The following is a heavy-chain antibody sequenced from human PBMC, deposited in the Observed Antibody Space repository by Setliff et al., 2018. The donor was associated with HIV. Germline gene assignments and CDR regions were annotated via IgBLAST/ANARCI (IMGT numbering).Heavy chain of an antibody. CDR2: FNPNTGNT. CDR1: GYTFTGYF. Sequence: GASVKVSCQASGYTFTGYFIHWVRQAPGQGFEWMGWFNPNTGNTHYPPSFQGRVTMTRDTSNTTAYMELSSLRSYDTAVYYCAKNYIDTSGWSAVDYWGQGTLVTVSS. J-gene: IGHJ4*02. V-gene: IGHV1-2*02. CDR3: AKNYIDTSGWSAVDY. D-gene: IGHD3-22*01.